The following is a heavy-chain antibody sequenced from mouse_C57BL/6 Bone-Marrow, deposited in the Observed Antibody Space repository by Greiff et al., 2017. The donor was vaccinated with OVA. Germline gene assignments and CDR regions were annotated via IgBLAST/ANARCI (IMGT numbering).Heavy chain of an antibody. D-gene: IGHD1-1*01. CDR1: GYTFTSYG. Sequence: VQLQQSGAELARPGASVKLSCKASGYTFTSYGISWVKQRTGQGLEWIGEIYPRSGNTYYNEKFKGKATLTADKSSSTAYMQLSSLTSEDSAVYYCARSGIITTVVDYWGQGTTLTVSS. J-gene: IGHJ2*01. CDR3: ARSGIITTVVDY. CDR2: IYPRSGNT. V-gene: IGHV1-81*01.